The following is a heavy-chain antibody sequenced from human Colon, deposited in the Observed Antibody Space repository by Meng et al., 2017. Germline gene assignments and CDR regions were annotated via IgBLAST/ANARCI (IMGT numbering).Heavy chain of an antibody. V-gene: IGHV4-4*02. CDR3: ASFPPPGKQWLVTDY. Sequence: VPGLVQSSGTLSLACAVSCGSNSSSIWWCWVRQPPGKGLEWIGEIYHSGSTNYNPSLKSRVTISVDKSKNQFSLKLSSVTAADTAVYYCASFPPPGKQWLVTDYWGQGTLVTVSS. CDR1: CGSNSSSIW. CDR2: IYHSGST. J-gene: IGHJ4*02. D-gene: IGHD6-19*01.